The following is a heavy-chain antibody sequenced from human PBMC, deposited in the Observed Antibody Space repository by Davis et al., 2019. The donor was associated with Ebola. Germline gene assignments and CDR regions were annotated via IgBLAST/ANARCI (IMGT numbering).Heavy chain of an antibody. Sequence: MPSETLSLTCTVSGGSISSYYWSWIRQPPGKGLEWIGYIYYSGSTNYNPSLKSRVTISVDTSKNQFSLKLSSVTAADTAVYYCAIGPWMEGGYGMDVWGKGTTVTVSS. V-gene: IGHV4-59*01. CDR3: AIGPWMEGGYGMDV. J-gene: IGHJ6*04. CDR1: GGSISSYY. CDR2: IYYSGST. D-gene: IGHD1-1*01.